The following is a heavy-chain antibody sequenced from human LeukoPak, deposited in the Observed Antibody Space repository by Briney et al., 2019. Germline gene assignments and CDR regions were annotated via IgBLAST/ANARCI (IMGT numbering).Heavy chain of an antibody. J-gene: IGHJ4*02. Sequence: KPGGSLRLSCTASGFTFSDYYMSWIRQPPGKGLEWVSYIKSSSSYTNYADSMKGRFTISRDNAKKSLYLQMNSLRAEDTAVYYCARFRSGYYQFDYWGQGTLVTVSS. CDR1: GFTFSDYY. D-gene: IGHD3-22*01. CDR3: ARFRSGYYQFDY. V-gene: IGHV3-11*03. CDR2: IKSSSSYT.